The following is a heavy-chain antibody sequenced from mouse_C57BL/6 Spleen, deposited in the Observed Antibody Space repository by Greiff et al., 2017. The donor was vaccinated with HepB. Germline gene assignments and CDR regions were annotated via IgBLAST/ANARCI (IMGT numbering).Heavy chain of an antibody. D-gene: IGHD2-1*01. CDR2: INPSNGGT. CDR1: GYTFTSYW. CDR3: VRGGNYASWGAY. Sequence: QVQLQQSGTELVKPGASVKLSCKASGYTFTSYWMHWVKQRPGQGLEWIGNINPSNGGTNYNEKFKSKATLTVDKSSSTAYMQLSSLTSEDSAVYFSVRGGNYASWGAYRGPETLVTVSA. V-gene: IGHV1-53*01. J-gene: IGHJ3*01.